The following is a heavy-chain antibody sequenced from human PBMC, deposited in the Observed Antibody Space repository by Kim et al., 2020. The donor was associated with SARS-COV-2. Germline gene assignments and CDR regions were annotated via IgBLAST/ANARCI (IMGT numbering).Heavy chain of an antibody. D-gene: IGHD3-10*01. V-gene: IGHV4-59*08. Sequence: SETLSLTCTVSGDSIGSYYWTWIRQPPGKGLEWIGYIYYTESTNYNPSLKSRAAISVDTSKNQFSLKLSSVTAADTAVYYCARNYGYGSGSFYSYWGQGILVTVSS. J-gene: IGHJ4*02. CDR1: GDSIGSYY. CDR3: ARNYGYGSGSFYSY. CDR2: IYYTEST.